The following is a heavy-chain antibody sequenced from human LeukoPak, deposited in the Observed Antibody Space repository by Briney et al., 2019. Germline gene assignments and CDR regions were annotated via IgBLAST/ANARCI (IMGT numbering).Heavy chain of an antibody. CDR2: INHSGST. V-gene: IGHV4-34*01. J-gene: IGHJ4*02. CDR1: GGSLSGYY. CDR3: ARGRGRRFGELQF. D-gene: IGHD3-10*01. Sequence: SETLSLTCAVYGGSLSGYYWSWIRQPPGKGLEWIGEINHSGSTNYNPSLKSRVTISVDTSKNQFSLKLSSVTAADTAVYYCARGRGRRFGELQFWGQGTWSPSPQ.